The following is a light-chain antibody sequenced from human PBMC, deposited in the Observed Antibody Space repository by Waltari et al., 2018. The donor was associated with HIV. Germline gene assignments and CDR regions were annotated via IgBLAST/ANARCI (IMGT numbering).Light chain of an antibody. V-gene: IGLV2-23*02. CDR1: SSNVGSDDL. CDR2: EVT. CDR3: CSCPRSGIRYV. J-gene: IGLJ1*01. Sequence: QSALTQPASVSGSPGQSITLSCTGTSSNVGSDDLVSWYQQHPGEAPTLIIYEVTKRPSGVSNRFSGSKSGNTASLTISGLQAEDEADYYCCSCPRSGIRYVFGTGTKVTVL.